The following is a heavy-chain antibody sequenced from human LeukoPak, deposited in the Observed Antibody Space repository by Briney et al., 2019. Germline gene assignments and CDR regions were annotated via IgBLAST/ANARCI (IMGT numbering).Heavy chain of an antibody. CDR3: AKRRSYSGYDIDY. J-gene: IGHJ4*02. CDR1: GFTFSTYA. Sequence: PGGSLRLSCAASGFTFSTYAMTWVRQAPGKGLEWVSAITATSGTTYYVDSVKGRFTISRDNSKDTLYLQMNSLRAEDTALYYCAKRRSYSGYDIDYWGQGTLVTVSS. V-gene: IGHV3-23*01. CDR2: ITATSGTT. D-gene: IGHD5-12*01.